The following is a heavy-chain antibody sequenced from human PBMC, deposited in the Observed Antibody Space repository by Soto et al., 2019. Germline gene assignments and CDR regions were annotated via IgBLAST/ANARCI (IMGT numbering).Heavy chain of an antibody. CDR3: ARGDLGGSGSPASYYHSGLGV. Sequence: EVQLLESGGDLVQPGGSLRLSCAASGLNFNDYAMTWVRQAPGKGLEWVSSVSTRGDITYYSDSVKGRFTISRDNSKNTLFLHMNSLRAEDSALYYRARGDLGGSGSPASYYHSGLGVWGQGTTGTVSS. V-gene: IGHV3-23*01. CDR1: GLNFNDYA. CDR2: VSTRGDIT. D-gene: IGHD2-15*01. J-gene: IGHJ6*02.